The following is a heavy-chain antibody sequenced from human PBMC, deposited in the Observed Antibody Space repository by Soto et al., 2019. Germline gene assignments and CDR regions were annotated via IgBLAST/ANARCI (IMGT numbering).Heavy chain of an antibody. CDR1: GYTVTIYD. Sequence: SAEVGCKASGYTVTIYDINWARQATGQGLEWMGWMNPNSGNTGYAQKFQGRVTMTRNTSISTAYMELSSLRSEDTAVYYCARGGYYDFWFCYYTGYYDSSGSWGYWGQGTLVTVSS. CDR3: ARGGYYDFWFCYYTGYYDSSGSWGY. V-gene: IGHV1-8*01. CDR2: MNPNSGNT. J-gene: IGHJ4*02. D-gene: IGHD3-3*01.